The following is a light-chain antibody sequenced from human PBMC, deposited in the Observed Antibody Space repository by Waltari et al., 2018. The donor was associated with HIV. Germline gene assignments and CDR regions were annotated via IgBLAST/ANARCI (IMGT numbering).Light chain of an antibody. CDR1: QDIGTW. CDR3: QQANSFPLS. J-gene: IGKJ3*01. Sequence: DIQMTQSPSSVSASVGDRVTISCRASQDIGTWLAWYQQKPGEPPKLLIYATSSLQSGVPSRFSGSGSGTDFTLTIARLQLEDCATYYCQQANSFPLSFGPGT. V-gene: IGKV1-12*01. CDR2: ATS.